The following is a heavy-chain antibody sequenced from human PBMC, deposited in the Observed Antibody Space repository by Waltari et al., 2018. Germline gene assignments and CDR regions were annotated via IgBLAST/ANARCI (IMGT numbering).Heavy chain of an antibody. CDR2: ISWNSGYI. V-gene: IGHV3-9*01. CDR1: GFTFDAYA. D-gene: IGHD3-10*01. J-gene: IGHJ4*02. Sequence: VQLVESGGGLVQPGRSLRLSCAASGFTFDAYAMHWVRQTPGKGLEWVSGISWNSGYIGYVELVKGRFTNPRDNGKNSLDLEMKRLRAEEKALEYWAKDIFNGVRGGIEDWGQGTLVTVSS. CDR3: AKDIFNGVRGGIED.